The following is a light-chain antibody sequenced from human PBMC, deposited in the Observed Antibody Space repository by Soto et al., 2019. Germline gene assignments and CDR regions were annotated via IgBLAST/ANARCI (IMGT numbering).Light chain of an antibody. J-gene: IGLJ1*01. CDR2: DDI. Sequence: SYELPQPPSVSVAPGQTARITCGGNNIGSKSVHWYQQRPGQAPVLVVYDDIDRPSGIPERFSGSNSGNTATLTISRVEAGDEADYYCQVWDSSSDHHVFGTGTKLTVL. V-gene: IGLV3-21*02. CDR1: NIGSKS. CDR3: QVWDSSSDHHV.